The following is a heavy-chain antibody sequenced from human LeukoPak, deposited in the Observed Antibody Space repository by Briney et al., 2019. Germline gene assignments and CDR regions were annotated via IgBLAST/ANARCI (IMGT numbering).Heavy chain of an antibody. CDR3: ARLDTYYYDSSGYFQGYYFDY. CDR2: IYPGDSDT. J-gene: IGHJ4*02. Sequence: GESLKISCKGSGYSFTSYWIGWVRQMPGKGLEGMGVIYPGDSDTRYSPSFQGQVTISADKSISTAYLQWSSLKASDTAMYYCARLDTYYYDSSGYFQGYYFDYWGQGTLVTVSS. CDR1: GYSFTSYW. D-gene: IGHD3-22*01. V-gene: IGHV5-51*01.